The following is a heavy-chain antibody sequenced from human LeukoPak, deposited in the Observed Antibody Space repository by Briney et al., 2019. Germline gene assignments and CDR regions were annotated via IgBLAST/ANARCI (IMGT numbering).Heavy chain of an antibody. Sequence: PGGPLRLSCAASGFTFSSYAMSWVRQAPGKGLEWVSAISGSGGSTYYADSVKGRFTISRDNSNTTLYLQMNSLRAEDTAVYYCAKGNRVQWLVGYFDYWGQGTLVTVSS. D-gene: IGHD6-19*01. J-gene: IGHJ4*02. CDR1: GFTFSSYA. CDR3: AKGNRVQWLVGYFDY. V-gene: IGHV3-23*01. CDR2: ISGSGGST.